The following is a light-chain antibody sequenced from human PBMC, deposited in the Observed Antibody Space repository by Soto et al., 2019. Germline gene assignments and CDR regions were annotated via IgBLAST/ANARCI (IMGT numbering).Light chain of an antibody. CDR2: KAT. J-gene: IGKJ1*01. CDR3: QQYNSYWT. Sequence: DIQMTQSPSTLTASVGDRVSITCRAGQSVRAWMAWYQQKPGKAPSLLIYKATTLGSGVPSRFSGSGSGTEFTLSISSMQPDDFATYYCQQYNSYWTFGQGTKVEIK. V-gene: IGKV1-5*03. CDR1: QSVRAW.